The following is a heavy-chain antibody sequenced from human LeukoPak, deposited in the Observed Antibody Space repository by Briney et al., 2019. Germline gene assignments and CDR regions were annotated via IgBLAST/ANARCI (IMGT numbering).Heavy chain of an antibody. V-gene: IGHV4-30-4*01. CDR1: GGSISSGDYY. D-gene: IGHD3-16*02. J-gene: IGHJ4*02. CDR3: ARGPNYVWGSYQYFDY. CDR2: IYFSGST. Sequence: SQTLSLTCTVSGGSISSGDYYWSWIRQPPGTGLEWIGYIYFSGSTYYNPSLKSRVTISVDTSKNQFSLKLSSVTAADTAVYYCARGPNYVWGSYQYFDYWGQGTLVTVSS.